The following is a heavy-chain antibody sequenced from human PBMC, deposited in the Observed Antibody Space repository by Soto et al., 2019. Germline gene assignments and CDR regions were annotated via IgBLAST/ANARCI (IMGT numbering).Heavy chain of an antibody. J-gene: IGHJ4*02. Sequence: GGSLRLSCAASGFTFSSYGMHWVRQAPGKGLEWVAVISYDGSNKYYADSVKGRFTISRDNSKNTLYLQMNSLRAEDTAVYYCAKEGRWLQFGGYYFDYWGQGTLVTVSS. CDR1: GFTFSSYG. V-gene: IGHV3-30*18. D-gene: IGHD5-12*01. CDR2: ISYDGSNK. CDR3: AKEGRWLQFGGYYFDY.